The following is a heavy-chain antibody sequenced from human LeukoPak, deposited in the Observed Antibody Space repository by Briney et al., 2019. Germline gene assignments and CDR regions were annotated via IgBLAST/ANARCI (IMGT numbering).Heavy chain of an antibody. D-gene: IGHD6-6*01. CDR2: INHSGST. V-gene: IGHV4-34*01. CDR3: AREPYSSSLNWFDP. J-gene: IGHJ5*02. CDR1: GGSFSGYY. Sequence: SETLSLTCAVYGGSFSGYYWSWIRQPPGKGLEWVGEINHSGSTNYNPFLKSRVTISVDTSKNQFSLKLSSVTAADTAVYYCAREPYSSSLNWFDPWGQGTLVTVSS.